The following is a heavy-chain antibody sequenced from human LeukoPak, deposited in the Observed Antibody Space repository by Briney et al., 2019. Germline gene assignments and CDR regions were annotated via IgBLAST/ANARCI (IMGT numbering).Heavy chain of an antibody. J-gene: IGHJ4*02. CDR2: IYSSGST. D-gene: IGHD3-3*02. V-gene: IGHV3-53*01. CDR3: ARAFYSPADSQKRAGWNY. Sequence: PGGSLRLSCAVSGFTVSRNYMAWVRQAPGRGLEWVSVIYSSGSTLYADSVKGRFTISRDNSKNTLYLQMNSLRAEDTAVYYCARAFYSPADSQKRAGWNYWGQGTLVTVSS. CDR1: GFTVSRNY.